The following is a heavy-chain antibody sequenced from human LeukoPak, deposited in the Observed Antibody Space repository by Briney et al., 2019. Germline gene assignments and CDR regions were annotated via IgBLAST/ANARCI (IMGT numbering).Heavy chain of an antibody. CDR2: IIPIFGTA. CDR1: GGTFSNYA. CDR3: ARAAQSYYDFWSGYPTGYYYYYMDV. Sequence: ASVKVSCKTSGGTFSNYAISWVRQAPGQGLEWMGGIIPIFGTANYAQKFQGRVTITADKSTSTAYMELSSLRSEDTAVYYCARAAQSYYDFWSGYPTGYYYYYMDVWGKGTTVTVSS. V-gene: IGHV1-69*06. J-gene: IGHJ6*03. D-gene: IGHD3-3*01.